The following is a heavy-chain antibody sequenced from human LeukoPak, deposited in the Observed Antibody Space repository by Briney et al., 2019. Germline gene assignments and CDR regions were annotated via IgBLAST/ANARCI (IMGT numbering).Heavy chain of an antibody. CDR2: ISYDGSNK. CDR3: AKDREAMATLYYFDY. D-gene: IGHD5-18*01. Sequence: PGGSLRLSCAASGFTFSSYGMHWVRQAPGKGLEWVAVISYDGSNKYYADSVKGRFTISRDNSKNTLYLQMNSLRAEDTAVYYCAKDREAMATLYYFDYWGQGTLVTVSS. J-gene: IGHJ4*02. V-gene: IGHV3-30*18. CDR1: GFTFSSYG.